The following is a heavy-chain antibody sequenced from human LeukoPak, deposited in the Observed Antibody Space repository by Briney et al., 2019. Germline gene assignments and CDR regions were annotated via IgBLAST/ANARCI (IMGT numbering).Heavy chain of an antibody. CDR3: ARERDGRFFDY. V-gene: IGHV3-48*03. D-gene: IGHD5-24*01. CDR2: ISSSGSAI. J-gene: IGHJ4*02. Sequence: PGGSLRLSCAASGFTFRNYEMNWVRQAPGKGLEWVSYISSSGSAIYYEDSVKGRFTISRDNAKNSLHLQMNTLRAEDTAVYYCARERDGRFFDYWGQGTLVTVSS. CDR1: GFTFRNYE.